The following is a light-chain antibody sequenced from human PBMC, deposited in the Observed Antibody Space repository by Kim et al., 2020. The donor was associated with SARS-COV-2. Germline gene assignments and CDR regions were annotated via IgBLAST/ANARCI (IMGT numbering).Light chain of an antibody. CDR1: SSDVGRYNY. Sequence: GQSITISGTGTSSDVGRYNYVAWYQQHPGKAPKLMIYDVSERPSGVSDRFSGSKSGNTASLTISGLQAEDEGDYYCSSYASSSSYVFGTGTKVTVL. V-gene: IGLV2-14*04. CDR3: SSYASSSSYV. J-gene: IGLJ1*01. CDR2: DVS.